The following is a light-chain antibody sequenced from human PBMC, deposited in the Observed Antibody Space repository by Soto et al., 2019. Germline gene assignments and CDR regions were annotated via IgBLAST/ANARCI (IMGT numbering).Light chain of an antibody. CDR1: SSNIGAGFD. CDR2: VNG. J-gene: IGLJ3*02. V-gene: IGLV1-40*01. CDR3: QSYDSSLNGWV. Sequence: QSVLTQPPSVSGAPGQRVTISCTGSSSNIGAGFDVHWYQQLPGAAPKLVIYVNGDRPSGVPERFSGSKSGTSASLAIAGLQADDEGEYYCQSYDSSLNGWVFGGGTKVTAL.